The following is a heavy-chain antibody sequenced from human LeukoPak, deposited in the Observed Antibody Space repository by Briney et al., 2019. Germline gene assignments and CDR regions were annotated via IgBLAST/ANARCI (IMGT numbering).Heavy chain of an antibody. Sequence: ASVKVSCKASGGTFSSYAISWVRQAPGQGLEWMGRIIPILGIANYAQKFQGRVAITADKSTSTAYMELSSLRSDDTAVYYCARRYYYDSSEPLDYWGQGTLVTVSS. CDR3: ARRYYYDSSEPLDY. D-gene: IGHD3-22*01. CDR1: GGTFSSYA. V-gene: IGHV1-69*04. J-gene: IGHJ4*02. CDR2: IIPILGIA.